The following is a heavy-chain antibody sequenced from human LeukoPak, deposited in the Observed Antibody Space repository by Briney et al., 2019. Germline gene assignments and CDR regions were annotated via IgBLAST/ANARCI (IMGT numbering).Heavy chain of an antibody. Sequence: GGSLRLSCAASGFTFSSYSMNWVRQAPGKGLEWVSSISSSSSYIYYADSVKGRFTISRDNAKNSLYLQMNSLRAEDTAVYYCARDSVHGYYDSSGYSALFDFWGQGTLVTVSS. CDR3: ARDSVHGYYDSSGYSALFDF. V-gene: IGHV3-21*01. CDR1: GFTFSSYS. CDR2: ISSSSSYI. D-gene: IGHD3-22*01. J-gene: IGHJ4*02.